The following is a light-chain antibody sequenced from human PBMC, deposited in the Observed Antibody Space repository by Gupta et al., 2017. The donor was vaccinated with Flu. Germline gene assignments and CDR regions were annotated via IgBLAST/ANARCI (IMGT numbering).Light chain of an antibody. J-gene: IGKJ2*01. CDR1: QSISSW. V-gene: IGKV1-5*03. CDR3: QQYNSYPYT. Sequence: GDIVTITCRASQSISSWLAWYQQKPGKGPKVLIYKASTLESGVPPRFSGSEFGTEFTLTISSLQPDDFATYYCQQYNSYPYTFGQGTKLEIK. CDR2: KAS.